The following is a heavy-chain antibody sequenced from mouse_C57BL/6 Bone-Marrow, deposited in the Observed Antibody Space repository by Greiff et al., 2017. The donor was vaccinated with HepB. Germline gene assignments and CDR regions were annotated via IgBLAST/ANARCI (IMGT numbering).Heavy chain of an antibody. J-gene: IGHJ4*01. CDR3: ARGFTTLVARAMDY. CDR2: IDPSDSYT. D-gene: IGHD1-1*01. V-gene: IGHV1-69*01. Sequence: QVQLQQPGAELVMPGASVKLSCKASGYTFTSYWMHWVKQRPGQGLEWIGEIDPSDSYTNYNQKFKGKSTLTVDKSSSTAYMQLSSLTSEDSAVYYCARGFTTLVARAMDYWGQGTSVTVSS. CDR1: GYTFTSYW.